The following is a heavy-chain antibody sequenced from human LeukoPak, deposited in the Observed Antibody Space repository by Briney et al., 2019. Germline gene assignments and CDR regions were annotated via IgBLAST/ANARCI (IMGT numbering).Heavy chain of an antibody. V-gene: IGHV4-61*02. CDR3: ARDVGDDYGGRSFDY. D-gene: IGHD4-23*01. J-gene: IGHJ4*02. Sequence: PSQTLSLTCTVSGGSISSGSYYWSWIRQPAGKGLEWIGRIYTSGSTNYNPSLKSRVTISVDTSKNQFSLKLSSVTAADTAVYYCARDVGDDYGGRSFDYWGQGTPVTVSS. CDR2: IYTSGST. CDR1: GGSISSGSYY.